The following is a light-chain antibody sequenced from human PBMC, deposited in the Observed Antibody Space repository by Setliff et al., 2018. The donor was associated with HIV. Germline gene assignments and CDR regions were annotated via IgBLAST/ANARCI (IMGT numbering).Light chain of an antibody. CDR3: SSYTSSSLYV. V-gene: IGLV2-14*01. CDR1: SSDVGSYNY. J-gene: IGLJ1*01. Sequence: ALTQPASVSGSPGQSITISCTGTSSDVGSYNYVSWYQQHPGKAPKLMIYEVSNRPSGVSNRFSGSKSGNTASLTISGLQAEDEADYYCSSYTSSSLYVFGTGTKGTVL. CDR2: EVS.